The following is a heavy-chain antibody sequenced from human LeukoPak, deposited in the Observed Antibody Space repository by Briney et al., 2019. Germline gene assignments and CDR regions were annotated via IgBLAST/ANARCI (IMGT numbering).Heavy chain of an antibody. J-gene: IGHJ6*03. D-gene: IGHD6-6*01. CDR1: GYTFASYW. CDR2: IYPGDSDT. V-gene: IGHV5-51*01. Sequence: GESLKISCKGSGYTFASYWIGWVRQMPGKGLEWMGIIYPGDSDTRYSPPFQGQVTISADKSISTAYLQWSSLKASDTAMYYCARQLGTSSNYYYYCMDIWGTGTTVTVSS. CDR3: ARQLGTSSNYYYYCMDI.